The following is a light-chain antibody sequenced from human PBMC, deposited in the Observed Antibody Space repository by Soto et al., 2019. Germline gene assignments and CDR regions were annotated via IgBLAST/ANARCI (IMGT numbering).Light chain of an antibody. CDR1: QSVSSY. CDR2: RTS. CDR3: QQYNNWPRAT. J-gene: IGKJ4*01. Sequence: EIVLTQSPATLSLSPGERASVSCRASQSVSSYLAWYQQKPGPAPRLLMFRTSSRATGFPARFSGSGSGTEFNLTISSLQSEDFGVYYCQQYNNWPRATFGGGTKVDI. V-gene: IGKV3-15*01.